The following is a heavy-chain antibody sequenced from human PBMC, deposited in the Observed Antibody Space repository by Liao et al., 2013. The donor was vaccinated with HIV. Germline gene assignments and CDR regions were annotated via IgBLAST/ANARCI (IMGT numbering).Heavy chain of an antibody. V-gene: IGHV4-34*01. D-gene: IGHD3-22*01. CDR1: GGSFSGYY. Sequence: QVQLQQWGAGLLKPSETLSLTCAVYGGSFSGYYWSWIRQPPGKGLEWIGEINHSGSSNYNPSLKSRVTISVDTSKNQFSLKLSSVTAADTAVYYCARRPYYYDSSGSYKTAFDYWAREPWSPSPQ. CDR2: INHSGSS. CDR3: ARRPYYYDSSGSYKTAFDY. J-gene: IGHJ4*02.